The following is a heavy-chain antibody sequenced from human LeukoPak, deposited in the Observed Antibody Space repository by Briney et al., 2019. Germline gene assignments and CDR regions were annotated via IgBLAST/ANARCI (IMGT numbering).Heavy chain of an antibody. J-gene: IGHJ4*02. V-gene: IGHV1-2*02. CDR1: GYTFTDYF. Sequence: ASVKVSCKASGYTFTDYFIHWVRQAPGQGLEWMGWITPKSGGTNYAQKFQGRVTITRDSSISTAYMELSSLRSDDTAVYFCARDKGPVAGTGVGSFDHWGQGTLVTVSS. CDR2: ITPKSGGT. CDR3: ARDKGPVAGTGVGSFDH. D-gene: IGHD6-19*01.